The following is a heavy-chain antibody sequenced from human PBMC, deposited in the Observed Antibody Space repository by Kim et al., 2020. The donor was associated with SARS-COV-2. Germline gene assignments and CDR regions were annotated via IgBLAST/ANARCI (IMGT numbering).Heavy chain of an antibody. CDR2: ISGSGSTT. V-gene: IGHV3-23*01. CDR1: GFTFSSYS. D-gene: IGHD2-15*01. Sequence: GGSLRLSCAASGFTFSSYSMSWVRQAPGKGLEWVSSISGSGSTTYYADSVKGRFTISRDNAKNTLYLQMNSLRAEDTAVYYCAGVVAAAVDFAFGVQGT. J-gene: IGHJ1*01. CDR3: AGVVAAAVDFAF.